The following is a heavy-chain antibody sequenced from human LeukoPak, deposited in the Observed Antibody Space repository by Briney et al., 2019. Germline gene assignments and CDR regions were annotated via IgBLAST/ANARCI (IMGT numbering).Heavy chain of an antibody. D-gene: IGHD2-2*01. V-gene: IGHV1-69*13. CDR3: AREAAAVTYWFDP. CDR1: GGTFSSYA. Sequence: ASVKVSCKASGGTFSSYAISWVRQAPGQGLEWMGGIIPIFGTANYAQKFQGRVTITADESTSTAYMELSSLRSEDTAVYYCAREAAAVTYWFDPWGQGTLVTVSS. CDR2: IIPIFGTA. J-gene: IGHJ5*02.